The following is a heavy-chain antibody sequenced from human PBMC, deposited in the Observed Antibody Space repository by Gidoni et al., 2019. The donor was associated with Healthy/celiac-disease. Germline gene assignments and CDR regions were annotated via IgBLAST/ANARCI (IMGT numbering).Heavy chain of an antibody. CDR3: AKGLRPVGGGWYFDL. J-gene: IGHJ2*01. CDR1: GFSCSSYA. V-gene: IGHV3-23*01. CDR2: ISGSGGST. D-gene: IGHD4-17*01. Sequence: EVQLLESGGGLVQPGGSLRLPCAASGFSCSSYAMSWVRQAPGKGLEWVSAISGSGGSTYYADSVKGRFTISRDNSKNTLYLQMNSLRAEDTDVYYCAKGLRPVGGGWYFDLWGRGTLVTVSS.